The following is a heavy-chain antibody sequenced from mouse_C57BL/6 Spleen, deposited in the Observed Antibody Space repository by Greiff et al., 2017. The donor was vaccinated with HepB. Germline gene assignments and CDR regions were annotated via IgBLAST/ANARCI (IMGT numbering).Heavy chain of an antibody. V-gene: IGHV10-1*01. CDR1: GFSFNTYA. D-gene: IGHD4-1*01. CDR3: VRHGWDKVFDY. Sequence: DVHLVESGGGLVQPKGSLKLSCAASGFSFNTYAMNWVRQAPGKGLEWVARIRSKSNNYATYYADSVKDRFTISRDDSESMLYLQMNNLKTEDTAMYYCVRHGWDKVFDYWGQGTTLTVSS. J-gene: IGHJ2*01. CDR2: IRSKSNNYAT.